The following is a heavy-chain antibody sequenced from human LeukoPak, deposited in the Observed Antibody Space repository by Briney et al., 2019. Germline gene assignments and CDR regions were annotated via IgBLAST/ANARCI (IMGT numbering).Heavy chain of an antibody. CDR2: INHSGST. CDR1: GGSFSGYY. V-gene: IGHV4-34*01. Sequence: SETLSLTCAVYGGSFSGYYWSWIRQPPGKGLEWIGEINHSGSTNYNPSLKSRVTISVDRSKNQFSLNLSSVTAADTAVYYCAGTRDYGSGSYYSLDYWGQGTLVTVSS. D-gene: IGHD3-10*01. J-gene: IGHJ4*02. CDR3: AGTRDYGSGSYYSLDY.